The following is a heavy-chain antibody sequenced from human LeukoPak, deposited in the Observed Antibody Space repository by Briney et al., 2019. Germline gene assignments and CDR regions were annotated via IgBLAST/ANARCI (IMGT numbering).Heavy chain of an antibody. D-gene: IGHD3-10*01. J-gene: IGHJ4*02. CDR2: ISYSGNT. V-gene: IGHV4-30-4*01. CDR1: GGSISSDDYY. Sequence: PSQTRSLTCTVSGGSISSDDYYWSWIRQPPGKGLEWIGYISYSGNTYYNPSLKSRVTISVDTSKNQFSLKLSSVTVADTAVYYCARDRKYGSESLRRLDYWGQGTLVTVSS. CDR3: ARDRKYGSESLRRLDY.